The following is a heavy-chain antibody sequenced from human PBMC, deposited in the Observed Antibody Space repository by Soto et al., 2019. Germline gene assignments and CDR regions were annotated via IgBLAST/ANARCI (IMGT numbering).Heavy chain of an antibody. D-gene: IGHD2-15*01. V-gene: IGHV5-51*01. CDR1: GYSFTSYW. CDR2: IYPGDSDT. CDR3: ARGALGYCSGGSCYGYFQH. Sequence: GESLKISCKGSGYSFTSYWIGWVRQMPGKGLEWMGIIYPGDSDTRYSPSFQGQVTISADKSISTAYLQWSSLKASDTAMYYCARGALGYCSGGSCYGYFQHWGQGTLVTVAS. J-gene: IGHJ1*01.